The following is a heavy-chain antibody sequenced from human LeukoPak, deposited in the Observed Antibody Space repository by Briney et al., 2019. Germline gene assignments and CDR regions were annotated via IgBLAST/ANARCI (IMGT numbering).Heavy chain of an antibody. Sequence: GASVKVSCKASGYTFTSYDINWVRQATGQGLEWMGWMNPNSGNTGYAQKFQGRVTMTRNTSISTAYMELSSLRSEDTAVYYCARGHPPSSGWSFLMDYWGQGTLVTVSS. D-gene: IGHD6-19*01. CDR1: GYTFTSYD. J-gene: IGHJ4*02. CDR3: ARGHPPSSGWSFLMDY. V-gene: IGHV1-8*01. CDR2: MNPNSGNT.